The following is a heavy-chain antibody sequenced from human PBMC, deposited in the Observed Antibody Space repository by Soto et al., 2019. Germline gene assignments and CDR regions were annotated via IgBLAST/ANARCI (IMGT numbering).Heavy chain of an antibody. CDR2: IIPIFGTT. J-gene: IGHJ5*02. CDR1: GGTFGSDA. Sequence: SVKVSCKASGGTFGSDAITWVRQAPGQGLEWVGRIIPIFGTTNYAQNLQGRVTISADKSTLTSYMELHSLTSDDTALYYCARDRTDSGHYPNSLDPWGQGPQGTVSS. V-gene: IGHV1-69*06. CDR3: ARDRTDSGHYPNSLDP. D-gene: IGHD1-26*01.